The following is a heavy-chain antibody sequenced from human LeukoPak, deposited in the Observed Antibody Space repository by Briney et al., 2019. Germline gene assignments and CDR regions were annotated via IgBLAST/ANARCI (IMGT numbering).Heavy chain of an antibody. Sequence: PSETLSLTCAVYGGSFSGYYWTWIRQAPGKGLEWIGEINPSGRISYNPSLKSRLTISVDASKDQFSLNLRSLTAADTAVYYCARGRQEVSMIVVVMTGVSYYLDVWGKGTTVTVS. CDR3: ARGRQEVSMIVVVMTGVSYYLDV. J-gene: IGHJ6*03. CDR1: GGSFSGYY. CDR2: INPSGRI. D-gene: IGHD3-22*01. V-gene: IGHV4-34*01.